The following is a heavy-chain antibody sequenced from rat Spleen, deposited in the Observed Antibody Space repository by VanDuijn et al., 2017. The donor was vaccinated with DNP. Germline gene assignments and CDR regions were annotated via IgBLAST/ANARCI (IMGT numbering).Heavy chain of an antibody. CDR1: GFTFSNYY. CDR2: ISYDYSDT. D-gene: IGHD1-9*01. CDR3: ARPTDYGYMDY. J-gene: IGHJ2*01. Sequence: EVQLVESGGGLVQPGRSLKLSCAASGFTFSNYYMAWVRQVPGKGLEWVAIISYDYSDTYYRDSVKGRFTISRDNAKRTLYLQMDSLRSEDTATYYCARPTDYGYMDYWGQGVMVTVSS. V-gene: IGHV5-29*01.